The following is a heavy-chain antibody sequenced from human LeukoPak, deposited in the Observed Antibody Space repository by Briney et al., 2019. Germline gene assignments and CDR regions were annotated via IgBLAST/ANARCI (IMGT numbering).Heavy chain of an antibody. Sequence: GGSLRLSCAASGFTFSSYGMSWVRQAPGKGLEWVSAISGSGGSTNYADSVKGRFTISRDNSKNTLYLQMNSLRAEDTAVYYCAKGRVKYCSSTSCLMFDYWGQGTLVTVSS. V-gene: IGHV3-23*01. CDR3: AKGRVKYCSSTSCLMFDY. D-gene: IGHD2-2*01. CDR2: ISGSGGST. CDR1: GFTFSSYG. J-gene: IGHJ4*02.